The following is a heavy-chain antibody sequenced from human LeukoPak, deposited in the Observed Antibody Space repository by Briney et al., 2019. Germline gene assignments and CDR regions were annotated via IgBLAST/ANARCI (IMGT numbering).Heavy chain of an antibody. D-gene: IGHD1-26*01. J-gene: IGHJ4*02. Sequence: SETLSLTCSVSGGSISSSSNCWGWIRQPPGKGLEWIGSICYSGSTFYNPSLKSRVTLSVDTSKNQFSLKLSSVTAADTAVYYCARAGVGGATANDYWGQGTLVTVSS. CDR2: ICYSGST. CDR3: ARAGVGGATANDY. CDR1: GGSISSSSNC. V-gene: IGHV4-39*01.